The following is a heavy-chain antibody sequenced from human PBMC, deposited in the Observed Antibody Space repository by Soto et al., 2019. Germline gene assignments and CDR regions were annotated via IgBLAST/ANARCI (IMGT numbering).Heavy chain of an antibody. CDR3: AAYCYTMTCTHFHGYS. CDR1: GFTFSNYA. V-gene: IGHV3-23*01. Sequence: PGGSLRLSCAASGFTFSNYAMNWIRQAPGKGLGWLSSISANCRIAYYAGSVKGRFTISRDRSKNTMYLQLDSLRVEDTAVYYCAAYCYTMTCTHFHGYSWGQGTQVTVSS. J-gene: IGHJ5*02. D-gene: IGHD3-16*02. CDR2: ISANCRIA.